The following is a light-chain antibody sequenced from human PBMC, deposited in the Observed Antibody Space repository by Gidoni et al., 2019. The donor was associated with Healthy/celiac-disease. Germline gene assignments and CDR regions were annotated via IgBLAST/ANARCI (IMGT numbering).Light chain of an antibody. CDR1: QSVSSY. V-gene: IGKV3-11*01. J-gene: IGKJ1*01. CDR2: DAS. Sequence: EIVLTQSPATLSLSPGERATLSCRASQSVSSYLAWYQPKPVQAPRLLIYDASNRATGIPARFSRSGSGTALTLTLISLEPEDFAVYYCQQRSNWPPTFGQGTKVEIK. CDR3: QQRSNWPPT.